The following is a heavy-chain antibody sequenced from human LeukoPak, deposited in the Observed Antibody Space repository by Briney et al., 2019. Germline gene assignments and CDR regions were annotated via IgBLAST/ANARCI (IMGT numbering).Heavy chain of an antibody. J-gene: IGHJ4*02. CDR3: ARDPTVTSPFDY. V-gene: IGHV1-18*01. CDR2: ISAYNGNT. D-gene: IGHD4-11*01. Sequence: ASVKVSCKASGYTFISYGISWVRQAPGQGREWMGWISAYNGNTNYAQKLQGRVTMTTDTSTSTAYMELRSLRSHDTAVYYCARDPTVTSPFDYWGQGTLVTVSS. CDR1: GYTFISYG.